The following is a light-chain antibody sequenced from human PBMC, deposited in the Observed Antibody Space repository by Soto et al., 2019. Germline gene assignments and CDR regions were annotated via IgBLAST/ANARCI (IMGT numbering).Light chain of an antibody. CDR1: QGVNSN. Sequence: VLTQSQGTLSLSPWERAALYWQASQGVNSNSLAWYQQKPGQAPRLLIYGASTRATGIPARFSGSGSGTEFTLTISGLQSEDFAIYFCQQYKSWPITFGQGTRLEIK. CDR2: GAS. J-gene: IGKJ5*01. V-gene: IGKV3-15*01. CDR3: QQYKSWPIT.